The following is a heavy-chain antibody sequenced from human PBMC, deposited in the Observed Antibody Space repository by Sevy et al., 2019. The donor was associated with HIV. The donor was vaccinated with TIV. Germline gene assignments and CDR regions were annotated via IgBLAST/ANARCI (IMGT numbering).Heavy chain of an antibody. Sequence: GGSLRLSCAASGFTFSTYSMNWVRQAPGKGLEWVSSISNDYYYIYYAASVKGRFTISRDNAKNTLYLQMNNLRAEDTAVYYCARATGTEALDAFDFWGQGTRVTVSS. J-gene: IGHJ3*01. CDR2: ISNDYYYI. V-gene: IGHV3-21*01. D-gene: IGHD1-1*01. CDR3: ARATGTEALDAFDF. CDR1: GFTFSTYS.